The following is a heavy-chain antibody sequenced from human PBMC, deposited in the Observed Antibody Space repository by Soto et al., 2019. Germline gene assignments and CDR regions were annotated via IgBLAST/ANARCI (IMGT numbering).Heavy chain of an antibody. CDR3: ARHGYSYGGGYFDY. J-gene: IGHJ4*02. CDR1: GFTVSSNY. D-gene: IGHD5-18*01. Sequence: EVQLVESGGGVVQPGGSLRLSCAASGFTVSSNYMSWVRQAPGKGLEWVSVIYSGGSAYYADSVKGRFTISRDNSKNTLYLQMNSLRAEDTGVYDCARHGYSYGGGYFDYWGQGTLVTVSS. CDR2: IYSGGSA. V-gene: IGHV3-66*04.